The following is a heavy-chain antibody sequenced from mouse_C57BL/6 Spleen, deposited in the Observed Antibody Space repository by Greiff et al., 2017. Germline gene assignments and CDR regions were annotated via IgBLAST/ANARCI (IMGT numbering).Heavy chain of an antibody. D-gene: IGHD2-14*01. CDR2: IYPGSGST. CDR1: GYTFTSYW. Sequence: QVQLQQPGAELVKPGASVKLSCKASGYTFTSYWITWVKQRPGQGLEWIGDIYPGSGSTNYNEKFKSKATLTVDTSSSTAYMQLSSLTSEDSAVYYCARWGEYDVEDYCGRGTTLTVSS. V-gene: IGHV1-55*01. CDR3: ARWGEYDVEDY. J-gene: IGHJ2*01.